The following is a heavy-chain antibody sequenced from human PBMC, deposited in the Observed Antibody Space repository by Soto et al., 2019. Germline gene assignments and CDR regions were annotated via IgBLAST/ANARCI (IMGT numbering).Heavy chain of an antibody. Sequence: GGSLRVSCAAAGFTFSSYAMSWVRQAPGKGLEWVSAISGSGGSTYYVDSVKGRFTISRDNAKNSLYLQMNSLRAEDTAVYYCARGDYYDSSGPFSDAFDIWGQGTMVTVSS. CDR1: GFTFSSYA. J-gene: IGHJ3*02. D-gene: IGHD3-22*01. V-gene: IGHV3-23*01. CDR2: ISGSGGST. CDR3: ARGDYYDSSGPFSDAFDI.